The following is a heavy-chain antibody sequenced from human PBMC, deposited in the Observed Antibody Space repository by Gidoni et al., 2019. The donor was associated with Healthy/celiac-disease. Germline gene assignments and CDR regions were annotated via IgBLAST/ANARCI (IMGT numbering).Heavy chain of an antibody. V-gene: IGHV3-21*01. CDR1: GFTFSSYS. CDR2: ISSSSSYI. J-gene: IGHJ4*02. D-gene: IGHD3-22*01. Sequence: EVQLVESGGGLVKPGGSLRLSCAASGFTFSSYSMNWVRQAPGKGLEWVSSISSSSSYIYYADSVKGRFTISRDNAKNSLYLQMNSLRAEDTAVYYCARAVYYYDSSGYPEDYWVQGTLVTVSS. CDR3: ARAVYYYDSSGYPEDY.